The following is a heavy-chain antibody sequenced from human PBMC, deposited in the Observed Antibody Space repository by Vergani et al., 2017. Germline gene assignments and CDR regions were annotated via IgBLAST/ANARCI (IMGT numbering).Heavy chain of an antibody. D-gene: IGHD3-16*02. CDR1: GYTFTSYG. Sequence: QVQLVQSGAEVKKPGASVKVSCKASGYTFTSYGISWLRQAPGPGLEWMGWISAYNGNTNYAQKLQGRVNMTTDTSTSTAYMELRSLRSDDTAVYCCAGVLSYYDYVSVIYRPDFDYWGQGTLVTVSS. CDR2: ISAYNGNT. J-gene: IGHJ4*02. V-gene: IGHV1-18*04. CDR3: AGVLSYYDYVSVIYRPDFDY.